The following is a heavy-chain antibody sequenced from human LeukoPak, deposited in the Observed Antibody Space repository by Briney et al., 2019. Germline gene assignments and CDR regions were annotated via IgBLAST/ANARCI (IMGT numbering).Heavy chain of an antibody. J-gene: IGHJ3*02. D-gene: IGHD2-15*01. CDR1: GFIFSSYS. Sequence: PGGSLRLSCAGSGFIFSSYSMNWVRQAPGKGLEWVSSISSSSSYIYYADSVKGRFTISRDNAKNSLYLQMNSLRAEDTAVYYCARESDPVDPLYAFGIWGQGTMVTVSS. V-gene: IGHV3-21*01. CDR2: ISSSSSYI. CDR3: ARESDPVDPLYAFGI.